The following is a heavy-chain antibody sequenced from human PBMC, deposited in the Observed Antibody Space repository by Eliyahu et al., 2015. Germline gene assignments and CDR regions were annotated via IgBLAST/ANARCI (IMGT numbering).Heavy chain of an antibody. CDR1: GGSISGHY. CDR2: IYYSGST. D-gene: IGHD2-15*01. CDR3: ARFMAVARGYSFDY. J-gene: IGHJ4*02. Sequence: QVQLQESGPGLVKPSETLSLTCTVXGGSISGHYWTWTRQPPGKRLEWIGDIYYSGSTNYNPSLKSRVSISVDVSKNQFSLKLNSVSAADTAVYYCARFMAVARGYSFDYWGQGILVTVSS. V-gene: IGHV4-59*11.